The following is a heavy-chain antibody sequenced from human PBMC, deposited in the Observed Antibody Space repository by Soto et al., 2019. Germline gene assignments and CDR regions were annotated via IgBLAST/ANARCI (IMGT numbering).Heavy chain of an antibody. Sequence: ASVKVSCKASGYTFTSYGISWVRQAPGQGLEWMGWISAYNGNTNYAQKLQGRVTMTTDTSTSTAYMELRSLRSDDTAVYYCARDQYSSSYAGYYDYGMDGWGQGTTVTVCS. D-gene: IGHD6-6*01. CDR3: ARDQYSSSYAGYYDYGMDG. CDR1: GYTFTSYG. CDR2: ISAYNGNT. J-gene: IGHJ6*02. V-gene: IGHV1-18*04.